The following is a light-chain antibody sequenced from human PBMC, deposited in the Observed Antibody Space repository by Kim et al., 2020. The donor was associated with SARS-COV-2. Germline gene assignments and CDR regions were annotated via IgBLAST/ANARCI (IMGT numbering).Light chain of an antibody. Sequence: PGGTVTLTGDSSTGAVTSGHFPYWFQQKPGQAPRTLIYDTGNRHSWTPARFSGSLLGGKAALTLSAAQAEDEADYYCLLSYSDSRVFGGGTQLTVL. CDR3: LLSYSDSRV. J-gene: IGLJ2*01. V-gene: IGLV7-46*01. CDR2: DTG. CDR1: TGAVTSGHF.